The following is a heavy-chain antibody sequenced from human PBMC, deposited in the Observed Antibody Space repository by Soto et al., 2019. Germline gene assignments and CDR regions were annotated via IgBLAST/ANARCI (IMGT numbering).Heavy chain of an antibody. CDR1: GGSISSGGYY. CDR2: IYYSGST. D-gene: IGHD6-19*01. V-gene: IGHV4-31*03. Sequence: PSETLSLTCTVSGGSISSGGYYWSWIRQHPGKGLEWIGYIYYSGSTYYNPSLKSRVTISVDTSKNQFSLKLSSVTAADTAVYYCAGGGEQWLAHRNWFDPWGQGTLVTVS. CDR3: AGGGEQWLAHRNWFDP. J-gene: IGHJ5*02.